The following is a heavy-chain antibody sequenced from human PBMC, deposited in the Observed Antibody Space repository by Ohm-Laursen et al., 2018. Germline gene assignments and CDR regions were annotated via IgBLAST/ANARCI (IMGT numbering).Heavy chain of an antibody. CDR1: GFTLRGYG. CDR3: GKGYSGEPGYGNYFDP. V-gene: IGHV3-33*06. D-gene: IGHD5-12*01. J-gene: IGHJ5*02. Sequence: SLRLSCAASGFTLRGYGMHWVRQAPGKGLEWVAGIWYDGSSICYADSVKGRFTISRDNSKNTLYLQMNSLRAEDTAVYFCGKGYSGEPGYGNYFDPWGQGTLVTVSS. CDR2: IWYDGSSI.